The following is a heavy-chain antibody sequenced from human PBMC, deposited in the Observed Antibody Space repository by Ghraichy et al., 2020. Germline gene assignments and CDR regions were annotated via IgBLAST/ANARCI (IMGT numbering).Heavy chain of an antibody. CDR3: AVSSCGGDCYFAFDI. D-gene: IGHD2-21*02. J-gene: IGHJ3*02. CDR1: GFTVSSSY. CDR2: IYSGGVT. Sequence: GGSLRLSCAASGFTVSSSYITWVRQAPGKGLEWVSLIYSGGVTYYADSVKGRFTISRDNSKNTLYIQMNSLRAEDTAVYYCAVSSCGGDCYFAFDIWGQGTMVTVSS. V-gene: IGHV3-53*01.